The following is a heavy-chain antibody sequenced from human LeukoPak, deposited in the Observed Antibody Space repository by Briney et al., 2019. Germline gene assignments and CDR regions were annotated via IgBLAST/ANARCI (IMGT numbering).Heavy chain of an antibody. CDR3: ARDGGSAMPFDY. Sequence: GGSLRLSCAASGFTFSTYWMSWVRQAPGKGLEWVANIRQDGSDKYYVDSVKGRFTISRDNAKNSLYLQMNSLRAEDTAVYYCARDGGSAMPFDYWGQGTLVTVSS. CDR2: IRQDGSDK. D-gene: IGHD2-2*01. V-gene: IGHV3-7*01. CDR1: GFTFSTYW. J-gene: IGHJ4*02.